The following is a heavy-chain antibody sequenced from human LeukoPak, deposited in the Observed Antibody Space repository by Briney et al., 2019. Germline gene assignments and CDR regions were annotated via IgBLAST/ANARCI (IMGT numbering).Heavy chain of an antibody. D-gene: IGHD3-3*01. V-gene: IGHV3-30*02. CDR2: IRYDGVHK. CDR1: GFAFSSYG. CDR3: AKGSDFWSDYYTLDY. J-gene: IGHJ4*02. Sequence: GGSLRLSCATSGFAFSSYGMHWVRQAPGKGLEWVAFIRYDGVHKYYADSVKGRFTISRDNSKNTLFLQMNSLRSDDTAVFYCAKGSDFWSDYYTLDYWGQGTLVTVSS.